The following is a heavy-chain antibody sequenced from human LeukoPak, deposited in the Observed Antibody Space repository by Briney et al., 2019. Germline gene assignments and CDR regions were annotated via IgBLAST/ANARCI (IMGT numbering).Heavy chain of an antibody. V-gene: IGHV1-8*01. D-gene: IGHD3-22*01. Sequence: ASVKVSCKASGYTFTSYDINWVRQATGKGLEWMGWMNPNSGNTGYAQKFQGRVTMTRNTSISTAYMELSSLRSEDTAVYYCARAYYYDSSGYFDDAFDIWGQGTMVTVSS. J-gene: IGHJ3*02. CDR2: MNPNSGNT. CDR3: ARAYYYDSSGYFDDAFDI. CDR1: GYTFTSYD.